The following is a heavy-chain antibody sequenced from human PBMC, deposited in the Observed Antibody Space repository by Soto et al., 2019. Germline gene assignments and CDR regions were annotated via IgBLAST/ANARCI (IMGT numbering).Heavy chain of an antibody. CDR2: ITSSGGNA. CDR1: GFSFKDYY. CDR3: ARDMYTKYVNYFDL. Sequence: PGGSLRLSCAASGFSFKDYYMTWMRQTPEKGLEWISTITSSGGNAYYAAPVKGRVTISRDNAHNALYLQMSGLRAEDTALYYCARDMYTKYVNYFDLGGQGTLVTVSS. D-gene: IGHD2-2*02. V-gene: IGHV3-11*01. J-gene: IGHJ5*02.